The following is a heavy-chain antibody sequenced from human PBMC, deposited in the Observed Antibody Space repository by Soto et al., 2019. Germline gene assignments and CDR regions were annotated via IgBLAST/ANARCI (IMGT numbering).Heavy chain of an antibody. D-gene: IGHD3-3*01. V-gene: IGHV4-4*02. CDR1: GDSITSPNW. J-gene: IGHJ5*02. CDR3: ARDLYFDFWNGYYRSGGWFDP. CDR2: TYHSGNT. Sequence: SETLSLTCVVSGDSITSPNWWSWVRQPPGKGLEWIGETYHSGNTNYNPSLKSRVTISVGKSKNQFSLILTSVTAADTAIYYCARDLYFDFWNGYYRSGGWFDPWGQGTLVTVSS.